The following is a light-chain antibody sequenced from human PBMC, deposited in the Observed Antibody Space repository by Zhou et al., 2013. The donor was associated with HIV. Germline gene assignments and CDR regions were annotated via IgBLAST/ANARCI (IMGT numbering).Light chain of an antibody. Sequence: EIVLTQSPATLSLSPGERATLSCRASQSVSSRYLGWYQQKPGQAPRLLIYGASTRATGIPARFSGSGSGTEFTLTISSMQSEDFAVYYCQQYNNWPMYTFGQGTKLEIK. CDR3: QQYNNWPMYT. CDR2: GAS. CDR1: QSVSSRY. J-gene: IGKJ2*01. V-gene: IGKV3-15*01.